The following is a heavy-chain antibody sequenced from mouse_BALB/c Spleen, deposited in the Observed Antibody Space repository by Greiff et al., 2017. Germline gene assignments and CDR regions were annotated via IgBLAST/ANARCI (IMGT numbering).Heavy chain of an antibody. V-gene: IGHV5-17*02. CDR1: GFTFSSFG. Sequence: VQLKESGGGLVQPGGSRKLSCAASGFTFSSFGLHWVRQAPVKGLAWVAYISSGSSTIYYADTVKGRFTISRDNPKNTLFLQMTSLRSEDTAMYYCATQRFDYWGQGTTLTVSS. D-gene: IGHD6-1*01. CDR3: ATQRFDY. CDR2: ISSGSSTI. J-gene: IGHJ2*01.